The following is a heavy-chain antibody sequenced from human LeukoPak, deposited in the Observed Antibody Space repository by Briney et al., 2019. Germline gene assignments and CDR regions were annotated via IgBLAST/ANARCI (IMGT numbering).Heavy chain of an antibody. V-gene: IGHV4-39*01. CDR2: IYYSGST. J-gene: IGHJ4*02. CDR1: GGSISGSSYY. CDR3: AAQNIVVVVAPRKRAGTDY. D-gene: IGHD2-15*01. Sequence: NTSETLSLTCTVSGGSISGSSYYWGWIRQPPGKGLEWIGSIYYSGSTYYNPSLKSRVTISVDTSKNQFSLKLSSVTAAGTAVYYCAAQNIVVVVAPRKRAGTDYWGQGTLVTVSS.